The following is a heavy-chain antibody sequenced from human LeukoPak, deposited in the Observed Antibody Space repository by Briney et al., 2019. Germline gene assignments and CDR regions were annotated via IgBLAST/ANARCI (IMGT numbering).Heavy chain of an antibody. Sequence: GGSLRLSCAASGFTFSSYTMNWVRQAPGKGLEWVSSISSTSNTISYADSVEGRFTISRDNAKKSLYLHMNSLRDEDTAVYFCTRSRLVDYWGQGTLVTVSS. J-gene: IGHJ4*02. CDR2: ISSTSNTI. V-gene: IGHV3-48*02. CDR3: TRSRLVDY. CDR1: GFTFSSYT.